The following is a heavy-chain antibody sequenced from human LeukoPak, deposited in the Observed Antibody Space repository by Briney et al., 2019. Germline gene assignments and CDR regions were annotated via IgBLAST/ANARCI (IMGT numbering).Heavy chain of an antibody. D-gene: IGHD3-10*01. J-gene: IGHJ4*02. Sequence: GASVKVSCKASGYRFTSYDISWVRQAPGQGLEWMGWISAHNGNTKYAQEVQGRVTMTTDTSTSTAYMEMRSLRSDDTAVYYCARDLGNYFHFWGQGTLVTASS. CDR1: GYRFTSYD. V-gene: IGHV1-18*01. CDR2: ISAHNGNT. CDR3: ARDLGNYFHF.